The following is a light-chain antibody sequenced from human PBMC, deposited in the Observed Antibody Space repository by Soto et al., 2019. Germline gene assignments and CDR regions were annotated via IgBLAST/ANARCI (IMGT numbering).Light chain of an antibody. V-gene: IGKV3-20*01. J-gene: IGKJ5*01. CDR1: QSVGTY. Sequence: DTVLTQSPGTLSLSPGERATLSCRASQSVGTYLAWYQQKPGQAPRLLIYDASNRATGIAPRFRGSGSGTDFTLTISRLEPEDFAVYYCQQYGSSITFGQGTRLEI. CDR2: DAS. CDR3: QQYGSSIT.